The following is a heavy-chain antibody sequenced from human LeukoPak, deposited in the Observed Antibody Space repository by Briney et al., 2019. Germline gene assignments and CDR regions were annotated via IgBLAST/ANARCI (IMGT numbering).Heavy chain of an antibody. CDR1: GGSISSTAYY. J-gene: IGHJ4*02. V-gene: IGHV4-39*01. D-gene: IGHD3-22*01. Sequence: SETLSLTCTVSGGSISSTAYYWGWIRQPPGKGLEWIGNIYYSGSTYYNPSLKSRVTISVDTSKNQFSLKLRSVTAAGTAVYYCARLYYDSSIYALFDYWGQGTLVTVSS. CDR2: IYYSGST. CDR3: ARLYYDSSIYALFDY.